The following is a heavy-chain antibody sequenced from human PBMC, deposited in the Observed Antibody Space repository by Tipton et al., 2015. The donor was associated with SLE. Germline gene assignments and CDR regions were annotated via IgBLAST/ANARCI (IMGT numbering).Heavy chain of an antibody. Sequence: TLSLTCTVSGGSVSSRSKYWAWIRQPPGKGLEWIGSIYYTGTTTYYNSFLKSRVTMSVDTSKNQFSLRLTSVIAADTAVYYCARLHGYSYGLNWFDPWGQGTQISVSS. V-gene: IGHV4-39*07. CDR3: ARLHGYSYGLNWFDP. J-gene: IGHJ5*02. CDR2: IYYTGTTT. D-gene: IGHD5-18*01. CDR1: GGSVSSRSKY.